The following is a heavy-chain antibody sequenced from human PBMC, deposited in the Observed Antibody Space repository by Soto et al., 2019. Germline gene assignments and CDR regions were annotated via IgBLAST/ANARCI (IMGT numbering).Heavy chain of an antibody. Sequence: GGSLRLSCAASGCTFSSYAMSWVRQAPGKGLEWVSAISGSGGSTYYADSVKGRFTISRDNSKNTLYLQMNSLRAEDTAVYYCAKENYYDSSGYLPTGYWGQGTLVTVSS. V-gene: IGHV3-23*01. CDR1: GCTFSSYA. J-gene: IGHJ4*02. D-gene: IGHD3-22*01. CDR3: AKENYYDSSGYLPTGY. CDR2: ISGSGGST.